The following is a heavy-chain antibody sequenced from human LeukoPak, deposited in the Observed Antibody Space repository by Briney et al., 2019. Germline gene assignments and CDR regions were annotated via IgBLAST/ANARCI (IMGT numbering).Heavy chain of an antibody. V-gene: IGHV3-53*01. J-gene: IGHJ4*02. CDR3: ARDSIMSTVTTDY. CDR1: GFTVSSNY. D-gene: IGHD4-11*01. Sequence: PRGSLRLSCAASGFTVSSNYMSWVRQAPGKGLEWVSVIYSGGSTYYADSVKGRFTISRDNSKNTLYLQMNSLRAEDTAVYYCARDSIMSTVTTDYWGQGTLVTVSS. CDR2: IYSGGST.